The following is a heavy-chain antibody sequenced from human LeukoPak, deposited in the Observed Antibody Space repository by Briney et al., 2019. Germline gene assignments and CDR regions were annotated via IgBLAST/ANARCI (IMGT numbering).Heavy chain of an antibody. CDR1: GFTFNTYS. V-gene: IGHV3-48*01. CDR2: ISSGSSTL. J-gene: IGHJ4*02. CDR3: ARGAVAGRGGFDY. Sequence: GGSLRLSCAASGFTFNTYSMNWVRQAPGKGLEWVSYISSGSSTLYYADSVKGRFTISRDNAKNSLYLQMNSLRAQDTAVYYCARGAVAGRGGFDYWGQGTLVTVSS. D-gene: IGHD6-19*01.